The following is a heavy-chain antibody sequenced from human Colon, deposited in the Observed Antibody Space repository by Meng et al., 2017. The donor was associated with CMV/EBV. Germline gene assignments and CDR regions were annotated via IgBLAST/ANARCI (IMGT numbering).Heavy chain of an antibody. D-gene: IGHD2-21*02. CDR2: IDGPGDFT. Sequence: EVQLLESGGGLVQPWGSLRRSCSSSGFRFSAYAMSWVRQAPGKGVEWVSAIDGPGDFTHYADSVKGRFIISRDNSKSTLYFQMNSLRAEDTAVYYCAKRTWIQLFGGDYYFDYWGEGTLVTVSS. V-gene: IGHV3-23*01. CDR1: GFRFSAYA. CDR3: AKRTWIQLFGGDYYFDY. J-gene: IGHJ4*02.